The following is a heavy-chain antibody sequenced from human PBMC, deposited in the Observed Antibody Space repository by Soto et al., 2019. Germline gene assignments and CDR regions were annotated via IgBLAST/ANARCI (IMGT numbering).Heavy chain of an antibody. J-gene: IGHJ4*02. CDR1: GFTFSSYA. CDR3: ARGPGYFDY. Sequence: GGSLRLSCAASGFTFSSYAMHWVRQAPGKGLEWVAVISYDGSNKYYADSVKGRFTISRDNSKNTLYLQMNSLRAEDTAVYYCARGPGYFDYWGQGTLVTVSS. V-gene: IGHV3-30-3*01. CDR2: ISYDGSNK.